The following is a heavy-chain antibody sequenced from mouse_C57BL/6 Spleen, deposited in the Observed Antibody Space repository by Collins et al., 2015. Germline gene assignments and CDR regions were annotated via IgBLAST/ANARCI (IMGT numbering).Heavy chain of an antibody. CDR3: ASQGYYGYDY. V-gene: IGHV5-9*02. J-gene: IGHJ2*01. Sequence: EVKLVESGGGLVKPGGSLKLSCAASGFAFSSYDMSWVRQTPEKRLEWVATISSGGSYTYYPDSVKGRFTISRDNARNTLYLQMSSLRSEDTALYYCASQGYYGYDYWGQGTTLTVSS. CDR2: ISSGGSYT. CDR1: GFAFSSYD. D-gene: IGHD1-2*01.